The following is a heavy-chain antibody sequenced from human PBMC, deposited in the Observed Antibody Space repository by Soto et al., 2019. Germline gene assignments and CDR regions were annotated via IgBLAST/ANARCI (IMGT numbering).Heavy chain of an antibody. CDR1: GGSISSSSYY. V-gene: IGHV4-39*01. CDR3: ARSLLDTAMVTAGYYFDY. D-gene: IGHD5-18*01. Sequence: SETLSLTCTVSGGSISSSSYYWGWIRQPPGKGLEWIGSIYYSGSTYYNPSLKSRVTISVDTSKNQFSLKLSSVTAADTAVYYCARSLLDTAMVTAGYYFDYWGQGTLVTVSS. CDR2: IYYSGST. J-gene: IGHJ4*02.